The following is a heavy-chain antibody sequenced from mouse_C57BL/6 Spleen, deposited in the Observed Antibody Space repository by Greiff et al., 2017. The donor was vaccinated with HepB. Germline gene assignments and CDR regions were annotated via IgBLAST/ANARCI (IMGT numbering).Heavy chain of an antibody. CDR2: IDPETGGT. Sequence: VQLQQSGAELVRPGASVTLSCKASGYTFTDYEMHWVKQTPVHGLEWIGAIDPETGGTAYNQKFKGKAILTADKSSSTAYMELRSLTSADSAVYYCTRSEQAYWGQGTLVTVSA. V-gene: IGHV1-15*01. CDR3: TRSEQAY. J-gene: IGHJ3*01. CDR1: GYTFTDYE.